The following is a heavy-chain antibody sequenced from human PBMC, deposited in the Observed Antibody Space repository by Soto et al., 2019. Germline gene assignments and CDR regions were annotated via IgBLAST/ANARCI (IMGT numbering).Heavy chain of an antibody. Sequence: EVQLLESGGGLVQPGGSLRLSCAASGFTFSSYAMSWVRQAPGKGLEWVSAISGSGGSTYYADSVKGRFTISRDNSKNTLYLQMNSLRAEYTAVYYCAKDRRAVRGVTDYWGQGTLVTVSS. D-gene: IGHD3-10*01. CDR2: ISGSGGST. CDR1: GFTFSSYA. CDR3: AKDRRAVRGVTDY. V-gene: IGHV3-23*01. J-gene: IGHJ4*02.